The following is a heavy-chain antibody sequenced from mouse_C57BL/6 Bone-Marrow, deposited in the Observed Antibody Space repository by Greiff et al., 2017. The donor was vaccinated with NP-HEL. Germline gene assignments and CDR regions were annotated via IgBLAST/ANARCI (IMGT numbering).Heavy chain of an antibody. V-gene: IGHV1-55*01. CDR2: IYPGSGST. CDR1: GYTFTSYW. CDR3: VHYYGSSSY. D-gene: IGHD1-1*01. Sequence: VQLQQSGAELVKPGASVKMSCKASGYTFTSYWITWVKQRPGQGLEWIGDIYPGSGSTNNNAKFKSKATLTVDSSSSTAYMQLSSLTSEVSAVYYCVHYYGSSSYWGQGTLVTVSA. J-gene: IGHJ3*01.